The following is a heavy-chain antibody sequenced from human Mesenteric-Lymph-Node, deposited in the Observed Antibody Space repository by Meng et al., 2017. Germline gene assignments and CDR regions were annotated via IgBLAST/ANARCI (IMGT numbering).Heavy chain of an antibody. CDR2: IVVGSSDI. CDR1: GFTLTNYA. D-gene: IGHD5-18*01. J-gene: IGHJ4*02. Sequence: SVKVSCKASGFTLTNYAMQWVRQARGQSLEWIGWIVVGSSDINYAQKFQERVTITRDMSTSTVYMELSSLRSEDTAVYYCATRGYSYGTPLDYWGQGTLVTVSS. CDR3: ATRGYSYGTPLDY. V-gene: IGHV1-58*02.